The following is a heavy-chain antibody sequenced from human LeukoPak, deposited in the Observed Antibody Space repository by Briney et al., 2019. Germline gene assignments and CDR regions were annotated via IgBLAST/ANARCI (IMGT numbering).Heavy chain of an antibody. CDR3: ARPSLDYGGIDAFDF. CDR1: GGSISSYY. Sequence: SETLSLTCTVSGGSISSYYWSWIRQPPGKGLGWVGFIYDSGSTNYNPSLKSRVTISVDTSKNQFSLKLSSVTAADTAVYYCARPSLDYGGIDAFDFWGQGTLVTVSS. D-gene: IGHD4-23*01. J-gene: IGHJ3*01. CDR2: IYDSGST. V-gene: IGHV4-59*08.